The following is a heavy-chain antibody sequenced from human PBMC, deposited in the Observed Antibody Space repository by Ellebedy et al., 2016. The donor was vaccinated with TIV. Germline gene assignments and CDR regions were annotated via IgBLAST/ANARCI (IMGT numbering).Heavy chain of an antibody. J-gene: IGHJ4*02. CDR3: ARVLRGGRSGDYFDS. Sequence: MPSETLSLTCTVSGGSISSYYWSWIRQPPGKGLEWIGYFYNSVNTIYNPSLKSRVSMSVDTSKNQFSLNLSSVTAADTAVYYCARVLRGGRSGDYFDSWGQGTLVTVSS. CDR2: FYNSVNT. V-gene: IGHV4-59*12. CDR1: GGSISSYY. D-gene: IGHD1-1*01.